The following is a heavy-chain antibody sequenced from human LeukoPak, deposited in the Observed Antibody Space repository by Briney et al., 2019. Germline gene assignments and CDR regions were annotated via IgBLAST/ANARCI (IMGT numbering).Heavy chain of an antibody. D-gene: IGHD6-6*01. J-gene: IGHJ6*03. CDR3: ARGSDSSSSFWGYYYYYMDV. CDR2: IYYSGST. CDR1: GGSISSYY. Sequence: PSETLSLTCTVSGGSISSYYWSWIRQPPGKGLEWIGYIYYSGSTNYNPSLKSRVTISVDTSKNQFSLKLSSVTAADTAVYYCARGSDSSSSFWGYYYYYMDVWGKGTTVTVSS. V-gene: IGHV4-59*08.